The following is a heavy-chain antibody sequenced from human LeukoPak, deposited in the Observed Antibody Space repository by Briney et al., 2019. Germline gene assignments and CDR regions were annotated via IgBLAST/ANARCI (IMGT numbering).Heavy chain of an antibody. CDR3: ANTPPPPGYSYGYSFDY. D-gene: IGHD5-18*01. CDR1: GFTFSSYA. Sequence: PGGSLRLSCAASGFTFSSYAMSWVRQAPGKGLEWVSAISGSGGSTYYADSVKGRFTISRDNSKNTLYLQMNSLRAEDTAVYYCANTPPPPGYSYGYSFDYWGQGTLVTVSS. V-gene: IGHV3-23*01. J-gene: IGHJ4*02. CDR2: ISGSGGST.